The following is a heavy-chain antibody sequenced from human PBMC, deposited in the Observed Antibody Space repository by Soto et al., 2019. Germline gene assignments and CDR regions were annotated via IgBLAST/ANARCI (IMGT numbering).Heavy chain of an antibody. V-gene: IGHV1-3*01. D-gene: IGHD2-15*01. CDR2: INAGNGNT. CDR3: ARDLGGWPDS. Sequence: QVQLVQSGAEVKKPGASVKVSCKASGYTFTSYAMHWVRQAPGQRLEWMGWINAGNGNTKYSQKFQVRVTITRDTAASTADMEVSSLRSEDTAVYYCARDLGGWPDSWGQGTLFTVSS. J-gene: IGHJ5*01. CDR1: GYTFTSYA.